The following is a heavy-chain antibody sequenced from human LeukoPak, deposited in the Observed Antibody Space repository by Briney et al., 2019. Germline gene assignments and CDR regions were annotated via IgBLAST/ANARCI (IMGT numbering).Heavy chain of an antibody. V-gene: IGHV4-34*01. CDR1: GGSFSGYY. J-gene: IGHJ5*02. D-gene: IGHD4-17*01. CDR2: INHSGST. Sequence: PSETLSLTCAVYGGSFSGYYWSWIRQPPGKGLEWIGEINHSGSTNYNPSLKSRVTISVDTSKNQFSLKLSSVTAADTAVYYCARGGLRGVGWFDPWGQGTLVTVSS. CDR3: ARGGLRGVGWFDP.